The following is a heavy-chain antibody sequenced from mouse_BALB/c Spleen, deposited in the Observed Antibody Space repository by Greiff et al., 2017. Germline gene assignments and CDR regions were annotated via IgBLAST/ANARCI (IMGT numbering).Heavy chain of an antibody. CDR2: ISSGGST. V-gene: IGHV5-6-5*01. J-gene: IGHJ4*01. CDR1: GFTFSSYA. CDR3: ARPYGNYYYYAMDY. D-gene: IGHD2-10*02. Sequence: EVKLVESGGGLVKPGGSLKLSCAASGFTFSSYAMSWVRQTPEKRLEWVASISSGGSTYYPDSVKGRFTISRDNARNILYLQMSSLRSEDTAMYYCARPYGNYYYYAMDYWGQGTSVTVTS.